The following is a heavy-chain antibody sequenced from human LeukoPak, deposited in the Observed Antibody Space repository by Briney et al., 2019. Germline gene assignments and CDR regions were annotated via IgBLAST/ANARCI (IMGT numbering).Heavy chain of an antibody. Sequence: WGSLRLSCVASGWTFSNYAINWVRQAPGKGLEWVAVSSGTGETTYYADSVEGRFTISRDNSKEMAYLQMNSLRAEDTAVYYCAKAHCSSTSCYLGWFDPWGQGTLVTVSS. V-gene: IGHV3-23*01. CDR3: AKAHCSSTSCYLGWFDP. CDR2: SSGTGETT. J-gene: IGHJ5*02. CDR1: GWTFSNYA. D-gene: IGHD2-2*01.